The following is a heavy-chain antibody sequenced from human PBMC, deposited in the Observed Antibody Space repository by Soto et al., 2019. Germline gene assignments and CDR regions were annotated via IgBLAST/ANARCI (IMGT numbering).Heavy chain of an antibody. J-gene: IGHJ4*02. CDR2: IYYSGST. CDR1: GYSINNRSYY. D-gene: IGHD2-21*02. Sequence: SATLSLTCTVTGYSINNRSYYWVWIRQPPGKGLEWIGSIYYSGSTYNNPSLKSRVSMSVDTSKNQFSLKLRSVTAADTALYYCARQRTSVVTQAYFDSWGQGSLVTVSS. CDR3: ARQRTSVVTQAYFDS. V-gene: IGHV4-39*01.